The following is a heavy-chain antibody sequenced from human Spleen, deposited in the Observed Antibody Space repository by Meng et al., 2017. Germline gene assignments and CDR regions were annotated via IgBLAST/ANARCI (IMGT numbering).Heavy chain of an antibody. CDR2: IYPGDSDT. D-gene: IGHD3-16*01. V-gene: IGHV5-51*01. CDR3: AREAGDLQRRYYFDF. Sequence: GESLKISCKGSGYSFTSYWIGWVRQMPGKGLEWMGIIYPGDSDTRYSPSFQGQVTISADKSNSTAYLQWSSLKASDNAMYYCAREAGDLQRRYYFDFWGQGTLVTVSS. CDR1: GYSFTSYW. J-gene: IGHJ4*02.